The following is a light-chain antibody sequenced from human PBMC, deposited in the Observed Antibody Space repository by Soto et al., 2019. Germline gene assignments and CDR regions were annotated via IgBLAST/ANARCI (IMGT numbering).Light chain of an antibody. CDR1: SSDVGGYNY. Sequence: QSALTQPASVCGSPGQSITISCTGTSSDVGGYNYVSWYQQHPGKAPKLMIYDVSIRPSGVSNRFSGSKSGNTASLTISGLQAEDEADYYCSSYTSSSTLKVFGGGTKLTVL. CDR2: DVS. V-gene: IGLV2-14*03. J-gene: IGLJ2*01. CDR3: SSYTSSSTLKV.